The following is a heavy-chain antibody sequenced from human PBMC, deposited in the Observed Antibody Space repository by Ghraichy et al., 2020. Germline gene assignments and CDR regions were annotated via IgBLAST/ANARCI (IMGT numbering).Heavy chain of an antibody. CDR1: GGSIHNYY. CDR3: ARDWDFDWLIPGI. CDR2: IYYSGST. Sequence: SETLSLTCTVSGGSIHNYYWNWIRQTPGKGLEWIGYIYYSGSTHYNPSLKSRITMSVDTSKNQISLQLSSVTAADTAVYYCARDWDFDWLIPGIWGQGTLVTVSS. D-gene: IGHD3-9*01. J-gene: IGHJ4*02. V-gene: IGHV4-59*01.